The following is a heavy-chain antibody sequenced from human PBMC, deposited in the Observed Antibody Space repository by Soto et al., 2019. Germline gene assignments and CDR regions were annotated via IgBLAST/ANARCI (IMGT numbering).Heavy chain of an antibody. CDR2: INPNSGDT. Sequence: GSVKVYFKASGYPFTGHYMHLVRQAPGQGLEWMGWINPNSGDTNYAQKFQGRVTMTRDTSIGTAYMELSSLRSNDTAIYYCARESSGITLYGMDVWGQGTTVTVSS. J-gene: IGHJ6*01. V-gene: IGHV1-2*02. D-gene: IGHD1-7*01. CDR3: ARESSGITLYGMDV. CDR1: GYPFTGHY.